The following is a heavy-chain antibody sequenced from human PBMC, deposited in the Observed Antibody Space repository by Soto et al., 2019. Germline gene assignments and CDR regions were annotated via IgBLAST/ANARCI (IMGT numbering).Heavy chain of an antibody. D-gene: IGHD3-3*01. CDR3: ARTTTLGNYFDY. CDR2: IFHTGSS. CDR1: GDSFSSYY. V-gene: IGHV4-59*01. J-gene: IGHJ4*01. Sequence: SETLSLTCTVSGDSFSSYYWSWIRQPPGKGLEWIGYIFHTGSSVSNPSLKSRVTMSVDMSKKESSLKLTSVTAADTALYYCARTTTLGNYFDYWGHGTLVTVSS.